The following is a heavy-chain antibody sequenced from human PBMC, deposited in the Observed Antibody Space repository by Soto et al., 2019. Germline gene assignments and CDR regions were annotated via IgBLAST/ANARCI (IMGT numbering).Heavy chain of an antibody. J-gene: IGHJ4*02. CDR2: INHSGST. CDR3: ARGTAYYYDSSGYLDY. Sequence: QVQLQQWGAGLLKPSETLSLTCAVYGGSFSGYYWSWIRQPPGKGLEWIGEINHSGSTNYNPSLKSRVTISVDTSKNQFSLKLSSVTAADTAVYYCARGTAYYYDSSGYLDYWGQGTLVTVSS. CDR1: GGSFSGYY. D-gene: IGHD3-22*01. V-gene: IGHV4-34*01.